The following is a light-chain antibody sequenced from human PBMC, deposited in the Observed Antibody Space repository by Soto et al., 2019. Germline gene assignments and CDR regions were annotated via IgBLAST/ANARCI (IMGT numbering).Light chain of an antibody. CDR3: QQRSNWPPVIT. Sequence: EIVLTHSPSTLAFAPVERAALCFRSSQSVSSYLAWYQQKPGQDPRLLIXDASNRATGIPARFSGSGSGTDFTLTISSLEPEDFAVYYCQQRSNWPPVITFGQGTLLE. CDR2: DAS. CDR1: QSVSSY. J-gene: IGKJ5*01. V-gene: IGKV3-11*01.